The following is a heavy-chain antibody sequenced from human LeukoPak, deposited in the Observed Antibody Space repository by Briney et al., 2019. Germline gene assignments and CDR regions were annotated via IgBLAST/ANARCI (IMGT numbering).Heavy chain of an antibody. Sequence: ASVKVSFKSSGYTFTIYGISLVRQAPGQGLELVGWIGAYNGNTNYAQKLQGRVTMTTDTATTTAYMELRMLRSNDTAVECCSRQNHVGGDSSDIWGQGTMVTVSP. CDR1: GYTFTIYG. J-gene: IGHJ3*02. CDR3: SRQNHVGGDSSDI. CDR2: IGAYNGNT. V-gene: IGHV1-18*01.